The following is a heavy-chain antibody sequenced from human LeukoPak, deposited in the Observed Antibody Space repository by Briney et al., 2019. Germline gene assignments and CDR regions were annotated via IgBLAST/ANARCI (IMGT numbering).Heavy chain of an antibody. CDR1: GGSFSGYY. CDR2: INHSGST. J-gene: IGHJ3*02. D-gene: IGHD3-10*01. Sequence: SETLSLTCAVYGGSFSGYYWSWVRQPPGKGLEWIGEINHSGSTNYNPSLKSRVTISVDTSKNQFSLKLSSVTAADTAVYSCTIAGVTGTNDALDIWGQGTMVTVSS. V-gene: IGHV4-34*01. CDR3: TIAGVTGTNDALDI.